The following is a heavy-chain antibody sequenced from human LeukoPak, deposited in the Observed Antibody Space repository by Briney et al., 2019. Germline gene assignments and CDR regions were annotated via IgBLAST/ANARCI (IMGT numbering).Heavy chain of an antibody. J-gene: IGHJ1*01. Sequence: SQTLSLTCTVSGGSISSGGYYWSWIRQHPGKGLEWIGYIYYSGSTHYNPSLQSRVSISVDTSKNQFSLKLSSVTAADTAVYYCARGGTSANFQHWGQGTLLTVSS. V-gene: IGHV4-31*03. CDR2: IYYSGST. CDR3: ARGGTSANFQH. CDR1: GGSISSGGYY.